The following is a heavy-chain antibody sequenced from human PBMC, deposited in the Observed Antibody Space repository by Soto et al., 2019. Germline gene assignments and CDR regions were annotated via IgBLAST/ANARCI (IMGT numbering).Heavy chain of an antibody. Sequence: QVQLQESGPGLVKPSETLSLTCTVSGGSISSYYWSWIRQPPGKGLEWIGYIYYSGSTNYNPSLKRRVTISVDTSKNQLSLKLSSVTAADTAVYYCARVGRISAAGIHYWGQGTLVTVSS. CDR3: ARVGRISAAGIHY. D-gene: IGHD6-13*01. CDR1: GGSISSYY. CDR2: IYYSGST. J-gene: IGHJ4*02. V-gene: IGHV4-59*01.